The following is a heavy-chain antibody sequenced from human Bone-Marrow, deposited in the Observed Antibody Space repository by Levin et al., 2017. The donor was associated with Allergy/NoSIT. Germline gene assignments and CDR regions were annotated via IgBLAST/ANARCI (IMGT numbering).Heavy chain of an antibody. CDR1: GHILSELT. J-gene: IGHJ4*02. Sequence: ASVKVSCKVSGHILSELTMHWVRQAPGKGFEWMGGYDPEAGERVYAQKFQGRVTMVDDTSTDTAYMELTSLRPEDTAVYFCATRARWLVSIDFWGQGTPVTVSS. V-gene: IGHV1-24*01. D-gene: IGHD6-19*01. CDR2: YDPEAGER. CDR3: ATRARWLVSIDF.